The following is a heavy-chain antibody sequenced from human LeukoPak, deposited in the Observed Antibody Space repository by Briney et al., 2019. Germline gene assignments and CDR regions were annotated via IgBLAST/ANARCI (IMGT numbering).Heavy chain of an antibody. Sequence: GGSLRLSCAASGFTFSEYYMSWVRQAPGKGMEWVSYIRRSSSYTNYADSVKGRFTISRDNAKNSLYLQMNSLRAEDTAVYYCARGYYDNSGYYFPFDFWGQGTLVTVSS. V-gene: IGHV3-11*06. CDR1: GFTFSEYY. J-gene: IGHJ4*02. CDR2: IRRSSSYT. CDR3: ARGYYDNSGYYFPFDF. D-gene: IGHD3-22*01.